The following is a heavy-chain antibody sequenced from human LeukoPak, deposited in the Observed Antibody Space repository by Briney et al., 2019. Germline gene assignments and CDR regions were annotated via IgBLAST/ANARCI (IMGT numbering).Heavy chain of an antibody. Sequence: ASVKVSCKASGYTFTGYYMHWVRQAPGQGLEWMGWINPNSGGTNYAQKFQGRVTMTRDTSISTAYMELSRLRSDDTAVYYCARVTGDRRGHAFDIWGQGTMVTVSS. J-gene: IGHJ3*02. CDR2: INPNSGGT. CDR1: GYTFTGYY. CDR3: ARVTGDRRGHAFDI. V-gene: IGHV1-2*02. D-gene: IGHD7-27*01.